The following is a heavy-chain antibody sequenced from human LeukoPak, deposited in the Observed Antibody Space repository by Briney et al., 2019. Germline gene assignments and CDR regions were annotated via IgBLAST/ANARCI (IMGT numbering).Heavy chain of an antibody. V-gene: IGHV3-30-3*01. CDR3: ASDLGYCSSTSCRTMGYYYNYGMDV. CDR2: ISYDGSNK. D-gene: IGHD2-2*01. J-gene: IGHJ6*02. Sequence: PGRSLRLSCAASGFTFSSYAMHWVRQAPGKGLEWVAVISYDGSNKYYADSVKGRFTISRDNSKNTLYLQMNSLRAEDTAVYYCASDLGYCSSTSCRTMGYYYNYGMDVWGQGTTVTVSS. CDR1: GFTFSSYA.